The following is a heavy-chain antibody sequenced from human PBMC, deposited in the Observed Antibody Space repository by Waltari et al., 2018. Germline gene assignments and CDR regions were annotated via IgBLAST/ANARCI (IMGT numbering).Heavy chain of an antibody. J-gene: IGHJ4*02. CDR1: GGPISSYY. CDR2: IYYSGST. D-gene: IGHD6-19*01. Sequence: QAQLQESGPGLVKPSETLSLPCPVSGGPISSYYCSWIRQPPGKGLEWIGYIYYSGSTNYNPSLKSRVTISVDTSKNQFPLKLSSVTAADTAVYYCASYSSGWYYFDYWGQGTLVTVSS. CDR3: ASYSSGWYYFDY. V-gene: IGHV4-59*01.